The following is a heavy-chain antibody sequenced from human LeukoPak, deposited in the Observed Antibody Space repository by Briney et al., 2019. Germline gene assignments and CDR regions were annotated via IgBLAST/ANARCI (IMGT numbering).Heavy chain of an antibody. V-gene: IGHV3-21*04. CDR2: ISSSSSYI. CDR3: AKVVGLYCSGDTCYPDY. D-gene: IGHD2-15*01. Sequence: GGSLRLSCAASGFTFSSYSMNWVRQAPGKGLEWVSSISSSSSYIYYADSVKGRFTISRDNSKSTLYLQMHSLRAEDTAVYYCAKVVGLYCSGDTCYPDYWGQGTLVTVSS. CDR1: GFTFSSYS. J-gene: IGHJ4*02.